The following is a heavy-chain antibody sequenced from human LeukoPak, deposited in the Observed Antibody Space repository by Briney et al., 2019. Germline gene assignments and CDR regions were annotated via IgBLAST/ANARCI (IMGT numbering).Heavy chain of an antibody. Sequence: GGSLRLSCAASGFSFSTFAITWYRHAPAQGLEWVSTTTDTGGGTHYADAVEGRFTMSRANSKNTLYLQMNRLRAQDTALYYFAREVSKVIGGGDSWGLGTLVTVSS. D-gene: IGHD3-16*01. V-gene: IGHV3-23*01. CDR3: AREVSKVIGGGDS. J-gene: IGHJ4*02. CDR1: GFSFSTFA. CDR2: TTDTGGGT.